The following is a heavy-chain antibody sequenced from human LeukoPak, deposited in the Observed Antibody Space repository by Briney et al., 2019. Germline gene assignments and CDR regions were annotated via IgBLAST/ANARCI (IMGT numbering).Heavy chain of an antibody. Sequence: SETLSLTCTVSGDSISSYYWSWIRQPPGKGLEWIGYIHYSGSTNYNPSLKSRVTISVDTSKDQFSLKLSSVTAADTAVYYCARYSYSGSYFDYWGQGTLVTVSS. D-gene: IGHD1-26*01. V-gene: IGHV4-59*01. CDR1: GDSISSYY. CDR3: ARYSYSGSYFDY. CDR2: IHYSGST. J-gene: IGHJ4*02.